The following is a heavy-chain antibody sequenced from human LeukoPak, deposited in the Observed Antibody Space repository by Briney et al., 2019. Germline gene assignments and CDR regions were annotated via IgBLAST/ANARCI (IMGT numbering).Heavy chain of an antibody. CDR3: ARGYCSGGSCYSYYYYNYMDV. D-gene: IGHD2-15*01. Sequence: SETLSLTCAVYGGSFSGYYWSWIRQSPGKGPEWIGEINHSGSTNYNPSLKSRVTMSVDTSKNQFSLKLSSVTAADTAVYYCARGYCSGGSCYSYYYYNYMDVWGKGTTVTVSS. J-gene: IGHJ6*03. CDR2: INHSGST. CDR1: GGSFSGYY. V-gene: IGHV4-34*01.